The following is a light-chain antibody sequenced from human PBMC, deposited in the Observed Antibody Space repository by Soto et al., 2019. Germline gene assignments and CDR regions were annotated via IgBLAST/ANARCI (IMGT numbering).Light chain of an antibody. CDR2: GAS. Sequence: EIVLTQSPGTLSLSTGERATLSCRASQSVTSNSLAWYHQKFGQPPRLLIYGASSRATGIPDRFSGSGSGTDFTLTISRLEPEDFAVYYCQQPSNWPTFGQGTRLEIK. CDR3: QQPSNWPT. CDR1: QSVTSNS. V-gene: IGKV3D-20*02. J-gene: IGKJ5*01.